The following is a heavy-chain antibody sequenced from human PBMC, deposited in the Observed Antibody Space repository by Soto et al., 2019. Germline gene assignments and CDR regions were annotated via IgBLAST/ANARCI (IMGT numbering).Heavy chain of an antibody. V-gene: IGHV4-38-2*01. CDR2: IYHSGST. CDR3: ERLTIVLMGLY. CDR1: GYSISSGYY. D-gene: IGHD2-8*01. J-gene: IGHJ4*02. Sequence: PSETLSLTCAVSGYSISSGYYWGWLRQPPGKGLEWIGSIYHSGSTYYNPSLKSRVTISVDTSKNQFSLKLSSVTAADTAVYYCERLTIVLMGLYWGQGTLVTVS.